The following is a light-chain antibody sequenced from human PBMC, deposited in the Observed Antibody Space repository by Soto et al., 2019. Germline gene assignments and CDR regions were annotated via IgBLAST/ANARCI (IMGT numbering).Light chain of an antibody. Sequence: AIRMTQSPSSLSASTGDRVTITCRASQGISSYLAWYQQKPGKAPKLLIYAASTLQSWDPSRFRGSGSGTDFTLTISCLQSEDFATYYCQKYYSYPSTFGQGTKVEIK. CDR1: QGISSY. CDR3: QKYYSYPST. CDR2: AAS. J-gene: IGKJ1*01. V-gene: IGKV1-8*01.